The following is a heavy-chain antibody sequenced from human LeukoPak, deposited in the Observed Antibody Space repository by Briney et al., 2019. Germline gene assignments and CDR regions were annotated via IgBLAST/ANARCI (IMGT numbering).Heavy chain of an antibody. D-gene: IGHD6-19*01. J-gene: IGHJ4*02. Sequence: GGTLRLSCAASGFTFSSYGMSWVRQAPGKGLEWVSSISSSSSYIYYADSVKGRFTISRDNAKNSLYLQMNSLRAEDTAVYYCASLQWPIDYWGQGTLVTVSS. CDR2: ISSSSSYI. CDR1: GFTFSSYG. V-gene: IGHV3-21*01. CDR3: ASLQWPIDY.